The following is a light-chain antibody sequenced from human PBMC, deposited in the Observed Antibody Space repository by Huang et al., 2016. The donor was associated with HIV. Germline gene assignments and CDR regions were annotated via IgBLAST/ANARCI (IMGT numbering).Light chain of an antibody. CDR2: NVF. CDR3: VQATQFIT. CDR1: QSLVHSDGNTY. Sequence: DIVMTQTPLSSPVTLGQPASISCRSRQSLVHSDGNTYLSWLQQRPGQPPRLLIYNVFNRFSGVPDRFSGSGAGTDFTLKISRVEAEDVEVYYSVQATQFITFGQGTRLEIK. V-gene: IGKV2-24*01. J-gene: IGKJ5*01.